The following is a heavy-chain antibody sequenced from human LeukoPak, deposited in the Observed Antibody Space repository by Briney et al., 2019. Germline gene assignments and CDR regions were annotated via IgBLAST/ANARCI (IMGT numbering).Heavy chain of an antibody. J-gene: IGHJ4*02. D-gene: IGHD4-17*01. CDR1: GFSFRNYG. CDR3: ARDRDYAFDY. CDR2: IWWDGSQK. V-gene: IGHV3-33*01. Sequence: PGRSLRLSCAASGFSFRNYGMHWVRQAPGKGLEWVAIIWWDGSQKYYADSVKGRFTISRDNFKNTLYVQMNGLRGEDTAVYYCARDRDYAFDYWGQGTLVTVSS.